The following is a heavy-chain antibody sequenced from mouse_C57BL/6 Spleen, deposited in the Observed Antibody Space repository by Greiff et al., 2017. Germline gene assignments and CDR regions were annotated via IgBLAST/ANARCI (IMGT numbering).Heavy chain of an antibody. Sequence: VKLQESGAELVKPGASVKMSCKASGYTFTTYPIEWMKQNHGKSLEWIGNFHPYNDDTKYNEKFKGKATLTVEKSSSTVYLELSRLTSDDSAVYYCARRGYDYDQGLFAYWGQGTLVTVSA. J-gene: IGHJ3*01. D-gene: IGHD2-4*01. CDR3: ARRGYDYDQGLFAY. V-gene: IGHV1-47*01. CDR1: GYTFTTYP. CDR2: FHPYNDDT.